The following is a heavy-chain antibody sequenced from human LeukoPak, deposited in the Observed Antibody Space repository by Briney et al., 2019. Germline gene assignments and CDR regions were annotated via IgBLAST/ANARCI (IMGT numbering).Heavy chain of an antibody. D-gene: IGHD3-22*01. CDR3: ARQGGYYYDSSGYYYYYYYMDV. CDR2: IYYSGST. Sequence: SETLSLTCTVSGGSISSSSYYWGWIRQPPGKGLEWIGTIYYSGSTYYNPSLKSRVTISVDTSKSQFSLKLSSVTAADTAVYYCARQGGYYYDSSGYYYYYYYMDVWGKGTTVTISS. CDR1: GGSISSSSYY. V-gene: IGHV4-39*01. J-gene: IGHJ6*03.